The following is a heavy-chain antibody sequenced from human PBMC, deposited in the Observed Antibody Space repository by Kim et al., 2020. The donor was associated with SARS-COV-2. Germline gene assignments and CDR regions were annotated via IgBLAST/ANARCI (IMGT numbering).Heavy chain of an antibody. V-gene: IGHV1-69*13. CDR1: GGTFSSYA. D-gene: IGHD3-10*01. CDR3: ARGRYYGSGSYYWYYYYGMDV. Sequence: SVKVSCKASGGTFSSYAISWVRQAPGQGLEWMGGIIPIFGTANYAQKFQGRVTITADESTSTAYMELSSLRSEDTAVYYCARGRYYGSGSYYWYYYYGMDVWGQGTTVTVSS. J-gene: IGHJ6*02. CDR2: IIPIFGTA.